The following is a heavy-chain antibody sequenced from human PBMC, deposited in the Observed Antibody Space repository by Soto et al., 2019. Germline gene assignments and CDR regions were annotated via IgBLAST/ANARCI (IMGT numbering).Heavy chain of an antibody. CDR1: GFIFSDHY. CDR2: IRNKANSYTT. D-gene: IGHD4-4*01. CDR3: SRAGILTTPYYFDY. V-gene: IGHV3-72*01. Sequence: EVQLVESGGGLVQPGRSLRLSCAAFGFIFSDHYMDWVRQAPGKGLEWVGRIRNKANSYTTEYAASVKGRVTISRDDSKISMFLQTNSLKTEDTAVYYCSRAGILTTPYYFDYWGQGTLVTVSS. J-gene: IGHJ4*01.